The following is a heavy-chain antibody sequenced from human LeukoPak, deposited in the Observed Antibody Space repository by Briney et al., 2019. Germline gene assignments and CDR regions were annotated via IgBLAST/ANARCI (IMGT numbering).Heavy chain of an antibody. CDR3: ARERPGTTFDAFDI. V-gene: IGHV3-30*04. D-gene: IGHD1-14*01. Sequence: GGSLRLSCAASGFTFSRHPMHWVRQAPGKGLEWVAIISYDGSNKYSADSVKGRFTISRDNSKKTLYLQMNSLRPEDTAVYYCARERPGTTFDAFDIWGQGTMVIVSS. J-gene: IGHJ3*02. CDR1: GFTFSRHP. CDR2: ISYDGSNK.